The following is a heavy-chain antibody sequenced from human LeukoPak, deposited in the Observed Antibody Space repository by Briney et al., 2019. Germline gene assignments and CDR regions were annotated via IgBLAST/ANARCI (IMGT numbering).Heavy chain of an antibody. J-gene: IGHJ5*02. CDR1: GGSINSYY. CDR2: IHYTGST. V-gene: IGHV4-59*08. D-gene: IGHD2-2*01. CDR3: ARQRRPLVGVGYCSSTSCYARGIWFDP. Sequence: SSETLSLTCTVSGGSINSYYWSWIRQPPGKGLECIGYIHYTGSTNYNPSLKSRVTISVDTSKNQFSLKLSSVTAADTAVYYCARQRRPLVGVGYCSSTSCYARGIWFDPWGQGTLVTVSS.